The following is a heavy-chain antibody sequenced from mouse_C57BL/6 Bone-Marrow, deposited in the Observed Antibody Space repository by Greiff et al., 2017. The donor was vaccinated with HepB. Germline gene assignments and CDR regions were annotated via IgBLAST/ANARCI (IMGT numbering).Heavy chain of an antibody. CDR3: AREGYYYGSSLLLDY. Sequence: QVQLQQSGAELARPGASVKMSCKASGYTFTSYTMHWVKQRPGQGLEWIGYINPSSGYTKYNQKFKDKATLTADKSSSTAYMQLSSLTSEDSAVYYCAREGYYYGSSLLLDYWGQGTTLTVSS. D-gene: IGHD1-1*01. J-gene: IGHJ2*01. CDR2: INPSSGYT. CDR1: GYTFTSYT. V-gene: IGHV1-4*01.